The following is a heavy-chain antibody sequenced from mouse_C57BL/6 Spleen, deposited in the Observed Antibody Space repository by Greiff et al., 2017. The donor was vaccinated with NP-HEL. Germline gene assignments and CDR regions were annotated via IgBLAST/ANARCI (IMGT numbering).Heavy chain of an antibody. V-gene: IGHV1-61*01. CDR2: IYPSDSET. CDR1: GYTFTSYW. Sequence: VQLQQPGAELVRPGSSVKLSCKASGYTFTSYWMDWVKQRPGQGLEWIGNIYPSDSETYYNQKFKDKATLTVDKSSSTAYMQRSSLTSEDSAVYYCARGGNYYGSSPFDYWGQGTTLTVSS. D-gene: IGHD1-1*01. CDR3: ARGGNYYGSSPFDY. J-gene: IGHJ2*01.